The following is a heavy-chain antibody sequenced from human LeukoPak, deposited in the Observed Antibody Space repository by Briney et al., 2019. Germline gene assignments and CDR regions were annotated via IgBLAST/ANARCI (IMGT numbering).Heavy chain of an antibody. Sequence: ASVKVSCKASGYTFTNYDINWMRQAPGQGLEWMAWMNPDNGNTGYAQKFQGRVTITRNTSKSTAYMELSNLKSDDTAVYYCARGLPVPVAFIIYFHYYMDVWGKGTTVTVSS. CDR3: ARGLPVPVAFIIYFHYYMDV. J-gene: IGHJ6*03. V-gene: IGHV1-8*03. D-gene: IGHD3-10*01. CDR1: GYTFTNYD. CDR2: MNPDNGNT.